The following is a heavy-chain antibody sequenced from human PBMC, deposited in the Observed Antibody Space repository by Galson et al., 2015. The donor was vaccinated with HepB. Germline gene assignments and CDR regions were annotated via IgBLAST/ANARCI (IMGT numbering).Heavy chain of an antibody. J-gene: IGHJ4*02. D-gene: IGHD6-13*01. V-gene: IGHV3-7*03. CDR2: INQDGSQR. CDR1: GFTFSNYW. Sequence: SLRLSCAGSGFTFSNYWMTWVRQAPGKGLEWVANINQDGSQRYYLDSVKGRFTISRDNAKNSLYLQMNSLRAEDTAVYYCAGLHSSSGPQWFLDYWGQGTLVTVSS. CDR3: AGLHSSSGPQWFLDY.